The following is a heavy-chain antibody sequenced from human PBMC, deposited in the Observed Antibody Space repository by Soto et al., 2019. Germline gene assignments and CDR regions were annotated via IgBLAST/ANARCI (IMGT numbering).Heavy chain of an antibody. CDR3: ARSIVVVTALDY. Sequence: QVQLVQSGAEEKKPGASVKVSCKASGYTFTSYAMHWVRQAPGQRLEWMGWINAGNGNTKYSQKLQGRVTITRDTSASIAYMELSSLRSEDTAVYYCARSIVVVTALDYWGQGTLVTVSS. J-gene: IGHJ4*02. V-gene: IGHV1-3*05. CDR2: INAGNGNT. D-gene: IGHD2-21*02. CDR1: GYTFTSYA.